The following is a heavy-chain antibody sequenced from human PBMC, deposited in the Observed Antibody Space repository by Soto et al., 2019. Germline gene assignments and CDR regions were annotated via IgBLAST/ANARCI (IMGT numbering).Heavy chain of an antibody. D-gene: IGHD1-26*01. Sequence: GGSLRLSCEASEFTFNTYWMTWIRQAPGKGLEWVANIAGDGTEKNYVDSVEGRFTVSRDNAKRSLYLQMNSLRVEDTAVYYCVRGLFTGSPHFSYWGQGTLVTVSS. CDR1: EFTFNTYW. V-gene: IGHV3-7*05. CDR3: VRGLFTGSPHFSY. J-gene: IGHJ4*02. CDR2: IAGDGTEK.